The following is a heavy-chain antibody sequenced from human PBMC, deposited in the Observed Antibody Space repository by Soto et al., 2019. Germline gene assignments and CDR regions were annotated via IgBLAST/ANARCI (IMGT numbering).Heavy chain of an antibody. Sequence: GGSLRLSCAASGFTFSSYSMNWVRQALGKGLEWVSYISASSTTIYYADSVKGRFTIFRDNAKNSLYLQMNSLRAEDTAVYYCARFPGYFDYWGQGTLVTVSS. CDR2: ISASSTTI. V-gene: IGHV3-48*01. J-gene: IGHJ4*02. CDR3: ARFPGYFDY. CDR1: GFTFSSYS.